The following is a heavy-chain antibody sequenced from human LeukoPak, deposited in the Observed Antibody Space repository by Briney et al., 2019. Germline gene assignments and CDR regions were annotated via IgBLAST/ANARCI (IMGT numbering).Heavy chain of an antibody. Sequence: GGSLRLSCAASGFTFSSYEMNWVRQAPGKGLEWVSYISSSGSTMYYADSVKGRFTISRDNAKNSLYLQMNSLRAEDTAVYYCAREAYYYYYMDVWGKGTTVTVSS. CDR1: GFTFSSYE. V-gene: IGHV3-48*03. CDR3: AREAYYYYYMDV. J-gene: IGHJ6*03. CDR2: ISSSGSTM.